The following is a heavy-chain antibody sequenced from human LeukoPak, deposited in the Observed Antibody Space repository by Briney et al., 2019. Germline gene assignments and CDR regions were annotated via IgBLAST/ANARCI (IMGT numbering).Heavy chain of an antibody. D-gene: IGHD5-12*01. CDR2: IIPIFGTA. Sequence: GASVKVSCKASVGTFSSYAISWVRQAPGQGLEWMGGIIPIFGTANYAQKFQGRVTITADKSTSTAYMELSSLRSEDTAVYYCARAVSGYSGYATYYYYMDVWGKGTTVTVSS. J-gene: IGHJ6*03. V-gene: IGHV1-69*06. CDR3: ARAVSGYSGYATYYYYMDV. CDR1: VGTFSSYA.